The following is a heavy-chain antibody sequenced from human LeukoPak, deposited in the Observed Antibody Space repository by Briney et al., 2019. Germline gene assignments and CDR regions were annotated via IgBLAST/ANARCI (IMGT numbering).Heavy chain of an antibody. J-gene: IGHJ4*02. CDR2: TRNKANSYTT. CDR3: ARVVGTNWNSRYLDY. D-gene: IGHD1-7*01. Sequence: GGSLRLSCAASGFTFSDHYMDWVRQAPGKGLEWVGRTRNKANSYTTEYAASVKGRFTVSRDDSKNSLYLQMNSLKTEDTAVYYCARVVGTNWNSRYLDYWGQGTLVTVSS. CDR1: GFTFSDHY. V-gene: IGHV3-72*01.